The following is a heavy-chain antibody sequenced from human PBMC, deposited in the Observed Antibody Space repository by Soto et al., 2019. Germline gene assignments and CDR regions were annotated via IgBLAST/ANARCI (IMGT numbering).Heavy chain of an antibody. V-gene: IGHV3-23*01. J-gene: IGHJ4*02. Sequence: EVQLLESGGGLVQPGGSLRLSCAASGFTFSSYAMSWVRQAPGTGLAWVSAISGSGGSTYYADSVKGRFTISRDNSKNTLYLQMNSLRAEDTAVYYCAKDLDDYIWGSFGHRWGQGTLVTVSS. CDR3: AKDLDDYIWGSFGHR. CDR2: ISGSGGST. D-gene: IGHD3-16*01. CDR1: GFTFSSYA.